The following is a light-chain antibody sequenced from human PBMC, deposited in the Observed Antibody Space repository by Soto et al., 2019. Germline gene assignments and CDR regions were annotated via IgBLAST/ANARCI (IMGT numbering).Light chain of an antibody. V-gene: IGKV3-15*01. CDR1: QSVSSN. J-gene: IGKJ4*01. CDR2: GAS. Sequence: IVVRQSPATVSVSPGERATLCCRASQSVSSNLAWYQQKPGQAPRLLIYGASTRATGIPARFSGSGSGTEFTLTISSLQSEDFAVYYCQQYNNWPLFGGGTKVDI. CDR3: QQYNNWPL.